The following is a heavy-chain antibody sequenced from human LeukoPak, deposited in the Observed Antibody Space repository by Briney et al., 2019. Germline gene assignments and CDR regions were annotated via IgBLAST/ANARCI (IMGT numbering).Heavy chain of an antibody. V-gene: IGHV1-46*01. CDR1: GYTFTTDY. Sequence: ASVKVSCKASGYTFTTDYIHWVRQAPGQGLEWMGIINPSGGSTTYAQKFQGRVIMTGDTSTSTVYMELRSLRSDDTAVYYCASAGKILTGSFNWFDPWGQGTLVTVSS. CDR3: ASAGKILTGSFNWFDP. CDR2: INPSGGST. D-gene: IGHD3-9*01. J-gene: IGHJ5*02.